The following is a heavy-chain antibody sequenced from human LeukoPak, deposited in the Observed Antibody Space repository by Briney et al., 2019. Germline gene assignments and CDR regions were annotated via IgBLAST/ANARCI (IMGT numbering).Heavy chain of an antibody. CDR1: GYTFTNYV. CDR2: INAGNGDT. Sequence: GASVKVSCKASGYTFTNYVVHWVRQAPGQRPEWMGYINAGNGDTKYSKNFQDRVTITRGTSASTAYMEVSSLTSEDTALYSCVRDDCAADACYPGGYWGQGILVTVSS. J-gene: IGHJ4*02. D-gene: IGHD2-21*02. V-gene: IGHV1-3*01. CDR3: VRDDCAADACYPGGY.